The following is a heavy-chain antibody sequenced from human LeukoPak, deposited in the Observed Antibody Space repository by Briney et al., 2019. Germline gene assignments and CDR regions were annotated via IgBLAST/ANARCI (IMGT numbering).Heavy chain of an antibody. CDR2: IYTGGST. Sequence: GGSLRLSCAASGFTVSNNYMSWVRQAPGKGLEWVSLIYTGGSTDYADSVKGRFTISRDNSKNTLYLQMNSLRAEDTAVYYCARENTMIRGVPRGFGIWGQGTMVTVSS. V-gene: IGHV3-66*01. CDR3: ARENTMIRGVPRGFGI. D-gene: IGHD3-10*01. CDR1: GFTVSNNY. J-gene: IGHJ3*02.